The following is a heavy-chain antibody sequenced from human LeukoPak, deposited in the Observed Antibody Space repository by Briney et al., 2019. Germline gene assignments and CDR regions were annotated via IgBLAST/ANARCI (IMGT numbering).Heavy chain of an antibody. Sequence: SETLSLTCTVSGGSISSYYWSWIRRPPGKGLEWIGYIYYSGSTNYNPSLKSRVTISVDTSKNQFSLKLSSVTAAGTAVYYCAREAVAAAVSDAFDIWGQGTMVTVSS. CDR2: IYYSGST. CDR1: GGSISSYY. CDR3: AREAVAAAVSDAFDI. D-gene: IGHD6-13*01. V-gene: IGHV4-59*01. J-gene: IGHJ3*02.